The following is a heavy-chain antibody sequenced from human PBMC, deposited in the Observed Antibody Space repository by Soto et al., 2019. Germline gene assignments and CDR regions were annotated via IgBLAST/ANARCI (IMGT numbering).Heavy chain of an antibody. D-gene: IGHD3-22*01. Sequence: GGSLRLSCAASGFTFSGSAMHCVRQASGKGLEWVGRIRSKANSYATAYAASVKGRFTISRDDSKNTAYLQMNSLKTEDTAVYYCTRHPTPTYYYDSNAFDIWGQGTMVTVSS. CDR3: TRHPTPTYYYDSNAFDI. CDR2: IRSKANSYAT. J-gene: IGHJ3*02. CDR1: GFTFSGSA. V-gene: IGHV3-73*01.